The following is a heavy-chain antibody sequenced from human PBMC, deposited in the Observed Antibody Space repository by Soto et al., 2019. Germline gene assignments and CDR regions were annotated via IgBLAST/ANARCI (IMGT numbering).Heavy chain of an antibody. V-gene: IGHV3-23*01. D-gene: IGHD1-1*01. CDR3: AKQQGPGTPYYYAMDV. J-gene: IGHJ6*02. CDR1: GFTFSSYA. Sequence: EVQLLESGGGLVQPGGSLRLSCAASGFTFSSYAMTWVRQAPGKGLEWFSVIRGTGDTTYYADSVKGRFTISRDNSKNTLYLPMSSLRAEDTAIYYCAKQQGPGTPYYYAMDVWGQGTTVTVSS. CDR2: IRGTGDTT.